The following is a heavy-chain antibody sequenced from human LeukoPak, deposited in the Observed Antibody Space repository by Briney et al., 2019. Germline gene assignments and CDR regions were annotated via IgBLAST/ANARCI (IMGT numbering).Heavy chain of an antibody. CDR2: IWYDGSNK. CDR3: AKDRESMGYYFDY. J-gene: IGHJ4*02. V-gene: IGHV3-33*06. D-gene: IGHD3-10*01. CDR1: GFTFSSYG. Sequence: PGRSLRLSCATSGFTFSSYGMHWVRQAPGKGLEWVAVIWYDGSNKYYADSVKGRFTISRDNSKNTLYLQMNSLRAEDTAVYYCAKDRESMGYYFDYWGQGTLVTVSS.